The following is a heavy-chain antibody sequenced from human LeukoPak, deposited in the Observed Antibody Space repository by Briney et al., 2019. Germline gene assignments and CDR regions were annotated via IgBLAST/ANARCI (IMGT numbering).Heavy chain of an antibody. J-gene: IGHJ4*02. CDR2: INPNSGGT. Sequence: GASVKVSCKASGYTFTGYYMHWVRQAPGQGLEWMGWINPNSGGTNYAQKFQGRVTMTRDTSTSTVYMELSSLRSEDTAVYYCARDLDGSSWYLDYWGQGTLVTVSS. V-gene: IGHV1-2*02. CDR3: ARDLDGSSWYLDY. CDR1: GYTFTGYY. D-gene: IGHD6-13*01.